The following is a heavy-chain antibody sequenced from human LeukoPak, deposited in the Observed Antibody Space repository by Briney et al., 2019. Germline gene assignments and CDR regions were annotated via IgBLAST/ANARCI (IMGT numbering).Heavy chain of an antibody. J-gene: IGHJ4*02. Sequence: GGSLRLSCAASGFTFSSYWMSWVRQAPGKGLEWVSIIYSGGNTYYADSVKGRFTISRDNSKNTLYLQMNSLRAEDTAVYYCAREVLGGFDYWGQGALVTVSS. CDR2: IYSGGNT. V-gene: IGHV3-53*01. CDR3: AREVLGGFDY. D-gene: IGHD3-16*01. CDR1: GFTFSSYW.